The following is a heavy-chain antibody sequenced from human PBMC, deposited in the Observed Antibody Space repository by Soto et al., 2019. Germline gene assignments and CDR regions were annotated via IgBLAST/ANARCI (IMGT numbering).Heavy chain of an antibody. D-gene: IGHD5-12*01. V-gene: IGHV4-34*01. CDR2: INHSGST. Sequence: QVQLQQWGAGLLKPSETLSLTCAVYGGSFSGYYWSWIRQPPGKGLEWIGEINHSGSTNNNPSLKSRVTISVDTSKNQFSLKLSSVTAADTAVYYCARGRRYSGYAGVVYWGQGTLVTVSS. CDR1: GGSFSGYY. J-gene: IGHJ4*02. CDR3: ARGRRYSGYAGVVY.